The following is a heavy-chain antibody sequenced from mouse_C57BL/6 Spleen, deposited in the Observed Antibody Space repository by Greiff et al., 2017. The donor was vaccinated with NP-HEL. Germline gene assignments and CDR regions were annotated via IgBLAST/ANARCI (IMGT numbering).Heavy chain of an antibody. CDR2: FHPNSGST. CDR3: ARDGYYYGSSYDWYFDV. J-gene: IGHJ1*03. CDR1: GYTFTSYW. Sequence: QVQLQQPGAELVKPGASVKLSCKASGYTFTSYWMHWVKQRPGQGLEWIGMFHPNSGSTNYNEKFKSKATLTVDKSSSTAYMPLSSLTSEDSAVYYCARDGYYYGSSYDWYFDVWGTGTTVTVSS. V-gene: IGHV1-64*01. D-gene: IGHD1-1*01.